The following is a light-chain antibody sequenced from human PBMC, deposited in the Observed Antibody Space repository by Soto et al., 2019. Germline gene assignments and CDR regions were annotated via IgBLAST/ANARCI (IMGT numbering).Light chain of an antibody. Sequence: QSVLTQPASVSGSPGQSITISCTGTSSGVGGYNYVSWFQQHPGKAPKLKIYEVSNRPSGVSNRFSGSKSGYTASLTISELQAEDEADYYCTSFTSSSTWVFGGGTKLTVL. CDR2: EVS. J-gene: IGLJ3*02. CDR1: SSGVGGYNY. CDR3: TSFTSSSTWV. V-gene: IGLV2-14*03.